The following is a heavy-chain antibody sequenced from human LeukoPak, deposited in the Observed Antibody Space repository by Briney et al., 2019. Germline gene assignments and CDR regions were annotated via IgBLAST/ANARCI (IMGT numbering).Heavy chain of an antibody. V-gene: IGHV3-23*01. J-gene: IGHJ4*02. CDR3: AKDRARVTMVRGTITDY. Sequence: GGSLRLSCAAFGFTFSSYEMSWVRQAPGKGLERVSGISGAGTSTYYADSVKGRFTISRDNSNNTLFLQMNSLRAEDTAVYYCAKDRARVTMVRGTITDYWGQGTLVAVSS. CDR1: GFTFSSYE. D-gene: IGHD3-10*01. CDR2: ISGAGTST.